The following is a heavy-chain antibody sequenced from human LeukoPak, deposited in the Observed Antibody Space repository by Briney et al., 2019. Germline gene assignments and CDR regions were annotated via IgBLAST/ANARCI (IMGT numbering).Heavy chain of an antibody. D-gene: IGHD6-13*01. CDR3: ARQGSIAAAGRGFDY. V-gene: IGHV4-34*01. CDR2: INHSGST. CDR1: GGSFSGNY. Sequence: SETLSLTCAVYGGSFSGNYWSWIRQPPGKGLEWIGEINHSGSTNYNPSLKSRVTISVDTSKNQFSLKLSSVTAADTAVYYCARQGSIAAAGRGFDYWGQGTLVTVSS. J-gene: IGHJ4*02.